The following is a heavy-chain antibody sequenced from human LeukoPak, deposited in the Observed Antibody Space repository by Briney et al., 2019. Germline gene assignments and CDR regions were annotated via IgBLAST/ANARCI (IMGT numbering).Heavy chain of an antibody. D-gene: IGHD6-19*01. J-gene: IGHJ4*02. Sequence: GGSLRLSCAASGFTFSNYVMSWVRQAPGKGLEWVSSVSESGVNTYYADFVKGRLSISRDNSKDTLYLQMNSLRAEDTAIYYCAKDRQSGCGWYYFDSWGQGALVTVSS. V-gene: IGHV3-23*01. CDR2: VSESGVNT. CDR1: GFTFSNYV. CDR3: AKDRQSGCGWYYFDS.